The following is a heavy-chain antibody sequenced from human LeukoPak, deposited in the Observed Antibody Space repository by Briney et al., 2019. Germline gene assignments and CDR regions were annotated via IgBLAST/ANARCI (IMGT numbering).Heavy chain of an antibody. CDR3: AKIAITYYYDSSGNDY. J-gene: IGHJ4*02. CDR2: ISSSSIYI. CDR1: GFTFSSYS. D-gene: IGHD3-22*01. Sequence: GGSLRLSCAASGFTFSSYSMNWVRQAPGKGLEWVSSISSSSIYIYYADSVKGRFTISRDNAKNSLYLQMNSLRAEDTAVYYCAKIAITYYYDSSGNDYWGQGTLVTVSS. V-gene: IGHV3-21*01.